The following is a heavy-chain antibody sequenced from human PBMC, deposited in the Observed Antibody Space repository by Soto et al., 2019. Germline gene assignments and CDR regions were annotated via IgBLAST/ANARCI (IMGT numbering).Heavy chain of an antibody. Sequence: GGSLRLSCAASGFAFTTYAMTWIRQAPGKGLEWVSSISNNGGRTFYSDSVKGRFTVSRDNSKNTLYLQMNSLRAEDTAVYYCAKKFSYGSGTYLYYFDYWGQGTLVTVSS. CDR2: ISNNGGRT. D-gene: IGHD3-10*01. CDR1: GFAFTTYA. J-gene: IGHJ4*02. V-gene: IGHV3-23*01. CDR3: AKKFSYGSGTYLYYFDY.